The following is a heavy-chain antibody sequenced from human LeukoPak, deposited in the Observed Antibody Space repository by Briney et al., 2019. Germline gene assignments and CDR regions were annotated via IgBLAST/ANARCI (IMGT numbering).Heavy chain of an antibody. CDR2: INPSGGST. CDR1: GYTFTSYY. J-gene: IGHJ4*02. Sequence: ASVKVSCKASGYTFTSYYMHWVRQAPGQGLEWMGIINPSGGSTSYAQKFQGRVTMTRDTSTSTAYMELRSLRSDDTAVYYCARGEGIVGALYYFDYWGQGTLVTVSS. D-gene: IGHD1-26*01. V-gene: IGHV1-46*01. CDR3: ARGEGIVGALYYFDY.